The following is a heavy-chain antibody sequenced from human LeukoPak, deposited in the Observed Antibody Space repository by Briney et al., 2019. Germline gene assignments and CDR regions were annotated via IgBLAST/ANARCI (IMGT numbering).Heavy chain of an antibody. CDR2: INPSGGSA. D-gene: IGHD6-13*01. V-gene: IGHV1-46*01. Sequence: ASVKLSCKASGYTFTSYYMHWVRQAPGQGLEWMGIINPSGGSASYAQKFQGRVTMTRDMSTSTVYMELSSLRSEDTAVYYCARSAAGIDYWGQGTLVTVSS. CDR3: ARSAAGIDY. CDR1: GYTFTSYY. J-gene: IGHJ4*02.